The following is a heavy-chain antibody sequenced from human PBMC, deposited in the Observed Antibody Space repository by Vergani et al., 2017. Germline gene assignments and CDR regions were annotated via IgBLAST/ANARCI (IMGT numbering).Heavy chain of an antibody. CDR3: TTDPYYYDSSGLPSDI. CDR2: IYYSGST. D-gene: IGHD3-22*01. J-gene: IGHJ3*02. Sequence: QVQLQESGPGLVKPSETLSLTCTVSGGSISSHYWSWIRQPPGKGLEWIGYIYYSGSTNYNPSLKSRVTISVDTSKNQFSLKLSSVTAADTAVYYCTTDPYYYDSSGLPSDIWGQGTMVTVSS. CDR1: GGSISSHY. V-gene: IGHV4-59*11.